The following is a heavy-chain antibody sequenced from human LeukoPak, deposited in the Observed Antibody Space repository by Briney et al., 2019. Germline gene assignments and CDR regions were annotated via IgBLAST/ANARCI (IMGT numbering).Heavy chain of an antibody. CDR1: RFTFSTYA. V-gene: IGHV3-23*01. D-gene: IGHD6-13*01. J-gene: IGHJ4*02. CDR3: ARGRAASDLDY. Sequence: PGGSLRLSCAASRFTFSTYAMSWVRQAPRKGLEWVSAISGNGGSTYYADSVKGRFTISRDNAKNTLYLQMSGLRAEDTAVYYCARGRAASDLDYWGQGTLVTVSS. CDR2: ISGNGGST.